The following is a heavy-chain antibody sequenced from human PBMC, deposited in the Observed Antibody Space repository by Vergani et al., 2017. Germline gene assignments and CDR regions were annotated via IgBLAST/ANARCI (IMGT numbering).Heavy chain of an antibody. V-gene: IGHV4-38-2*01. J-gene: IGHJ5*02. CDR3: ARQNPYGSDDVDL. Sequence: QVDLQESGPGLVKSSETLSLNCAVSGYSVGSGYYWGWIRQPPGGGVGWIGCVHRNGNTYYTSSPRSRATISWDTSKNQFSLRLTAVTAADTAVYYCARQNPYGSDDVDLWGQGVLVTVSA. CDR2: VHRNGNT. CDR1: GYSVGSGYY. D-gene: IGHD3-10*01.